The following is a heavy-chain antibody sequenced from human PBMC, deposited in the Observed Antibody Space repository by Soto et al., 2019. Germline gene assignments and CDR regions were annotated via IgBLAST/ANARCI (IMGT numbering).Heavy chain of an antibody. CDR1: GYTFTSYG. CDR2: VSAYNGNT. V-gene: IGHV1-18*01. D-gene: IGHD3-22*01. CDR3: ARVLYDSSGYRGFDY. J-gene: IGHJ4*02. Sequence: ASVKVSCKASGYTFTSYGISWVRQAPGQGLEWMGWVSAYNGNTNYAQKLQGRVTMTTDTSTSTAYMELRSLRSDDTAVYYCARVLYDSSGYRGFDYWGQGTLVTVSS.